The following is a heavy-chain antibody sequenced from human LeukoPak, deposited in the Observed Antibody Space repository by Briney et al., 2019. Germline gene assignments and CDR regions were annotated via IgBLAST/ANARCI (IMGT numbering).Heavy chain of an antibody. J-gene: IGHJ4*02. CDR3: AAQTITLVVVISPFDY. D-gene: IGHD3-22*01. V-gene: IGHV3-30*02. Sequence: GGTQRLSCAEAGFTFSAYAMHWVRQAPGKGLESVALIQDDGAKTNYAGSVSGRFTISRDNSRSTVYLQINSLKPDDTAVYYCAAQTITLVVVISPFDYWGQGALVTVSS. CDR1: GFTFSAYA. CDR2: IQDDGAKT.